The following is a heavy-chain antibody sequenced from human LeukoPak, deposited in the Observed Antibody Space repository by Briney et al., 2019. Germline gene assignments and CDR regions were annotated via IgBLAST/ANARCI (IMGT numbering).Heavy chain of an antibody. CDR1: GFTFSSYN. Sequence: WGSLRLSCAASGFTFSSYNMNWVRQAPGKGLEWVSSITSSSSYIYYADSVKGRFTISRDNAKNSLYLQINSLRAEDTAVYYCARDPYSGGYGDYYYYYMDVWGKGTTVTISS. CDR3: ARDPYSGGYGDYYYYYMDV. J-gene: IGHJ6*03. V-gene: IGHV3-21*01. D-gene: IGHD1-26*01. CDR2: ITSSSSYI.